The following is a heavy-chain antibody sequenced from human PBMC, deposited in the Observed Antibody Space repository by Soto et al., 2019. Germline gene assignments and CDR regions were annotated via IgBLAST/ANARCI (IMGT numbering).Heavy chain of an antibody. CDR2: IHPNSGGT. CDR3: TRAGLTTLELATTY. J-gene: IGHJ4*02. Sequence: QVQLVQSGAAVKKPGASVKVSCRASGYTFTDYYIHGVRQSPGQGLEWMGWIHPNSGGTKFPQKFQGRVIMTRDTSITTAYMELSSLTSDDTPVYFCTRAGLTTLELATTYWGQGTLVTVSS. D-gene: IGHD5-12*01. V-gene: IGHV1-2*02. CDR1: GYTFTDYY.